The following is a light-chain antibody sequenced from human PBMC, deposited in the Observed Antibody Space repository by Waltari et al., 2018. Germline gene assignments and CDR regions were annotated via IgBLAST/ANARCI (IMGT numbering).Light chain of an antibody. CDR2: DVS. Sequence: QSALTQPASVSGSPGQSPTLSCTGTSSDVGACNNVSWYQQHPGKVPKLMIYDVSQRPSGISSRFSASKSGNAASLTISGLQFEDEADYYCSSYRSDNTLIFGGGTKLTVL. CDR1: SSDVGACNN. V-gene: IGLV2-14*03. CDR3: SSYRSDNTLI. J-gene: IGLJ2*01.